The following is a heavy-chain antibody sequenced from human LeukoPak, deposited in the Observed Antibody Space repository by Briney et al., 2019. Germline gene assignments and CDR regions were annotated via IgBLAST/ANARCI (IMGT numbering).Heavy chain of an antibody. D-gene: IGHD3-10*02. CDR1: GFTVSTNS. J-gene: IGHJ6*04. Sequence: GGSLRLSCTVSGFTVSTNSMSWVREAPGKKPEWVANIKEDGSEKYYDDSVRGRFTISRDNAKKSLYLQMNSLRAEDTAVYYCAELGITMIGGVWGKGTTVTISS. CDR2: IKEDGSEK. V-gene: IGHV3-7*01. CDR3: AELGITMIGGV.